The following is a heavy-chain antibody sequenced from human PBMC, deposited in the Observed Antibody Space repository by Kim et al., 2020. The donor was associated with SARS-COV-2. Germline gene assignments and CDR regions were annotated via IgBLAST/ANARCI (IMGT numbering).Heavy chain of an antibody. D-gene: IGHD1-7*01. CDR3: TREPAELELRYYYYGMDV. J-gene: IGHJ6*02. V-gene: IGHV3-49*03. Sequence: GGSLRLSCTASGFTFGDYAMSWFRQAPGKGLEWVGFIRSKAYGGTTEYAASVKGRFTISRDDSKSIAYLQMNSLKTEDTAVYYCTREPAELELRYYYYGMDVWGQGTTVTVSS. CDR2: IRSKAYGGTT. CDR1: GFTFGDYA.